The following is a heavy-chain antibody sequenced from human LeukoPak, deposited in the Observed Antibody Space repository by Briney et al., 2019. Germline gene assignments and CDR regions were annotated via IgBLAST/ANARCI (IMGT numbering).Heavy chain of an antibody. CDR1: GFTFSSYL. Sequence: AGGSLRLSCAASGFTFSSYLMSWVRQAPGKGLEWVANIKQDGSEKYYGDSVKGRFTISRDNAKNSLYLQMNSLRAEDTAVYYCARGEAFDPWGQGTLVTVSS. CDR2: IKQDGSEK. D-gene: IGHD1-26*01. V-gene: IGHV3-7*04. J-gene: IGHJ5*02. CDR3: ARGEAFDP.